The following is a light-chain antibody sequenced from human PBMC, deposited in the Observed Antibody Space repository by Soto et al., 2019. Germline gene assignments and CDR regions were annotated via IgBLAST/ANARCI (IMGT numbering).Light chain of an antibody. V-gene: IGKV3-20*01. Sequence: EIVLTQSPGTLSLSPGERATLSCRASQSVSSSYLAWYQQKPGQAPRLLIYGASSRATGIPDRFSGSGSGTDFTLTISRLEPENFAVYYYQQDGSSPQGVTFGPGTKVDIK. CDR3: QQDGSSPQGVT. CDR1: QSVSSSY. CDR2: GAS. J-gene: IGKJ3*01.